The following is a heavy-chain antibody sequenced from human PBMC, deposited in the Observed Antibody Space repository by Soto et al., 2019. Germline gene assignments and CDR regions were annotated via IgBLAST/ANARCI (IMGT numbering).Heavy chain of an antibody. CDR1: GFTFSSYA. Sequence: EVQLLESGGGLGQPGGSLRLSCAASGFTFSSYAMSWVRQAPGKGLEWVSAISGSGGSTYYADSVKGRFTISRDNSKNTLYLQMYSLRAEDSAVYYCVAVAGTGWFDPWGQGTLVTVSS. CDR3: VAVAGTGWFDP. V-gene: IGHV3-23*01. D-gene: IGHD6-19*01. J-gene: IGHJ5*02. CDR2: ISGSGGST.